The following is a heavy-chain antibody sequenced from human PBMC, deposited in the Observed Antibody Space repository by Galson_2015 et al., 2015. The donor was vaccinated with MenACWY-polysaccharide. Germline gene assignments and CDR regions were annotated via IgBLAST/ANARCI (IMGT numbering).Heavy chain of an antibody. D-gene: IGHD3-10*01. CDR2: LSPTTGNT. CDR1: GLTFSSYG. V-gene: IGHV3-23*01. CDR3: AKGAAHYGSGNYYDY. J-gene: IGHJ4*02. Sequence: LRLSCAGSGLTFSSYGMGWVRQAPGKGLEWVSGLSPTTGNTYYAGSVRGRFTISRDNSKNTLYLQMDSLRAEDTALYYCAKGAAHYGSGNYYDYWGQGTQVTVSS.